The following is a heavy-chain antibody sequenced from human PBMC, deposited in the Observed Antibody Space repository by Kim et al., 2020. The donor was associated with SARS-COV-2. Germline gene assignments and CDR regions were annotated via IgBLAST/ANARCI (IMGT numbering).Heavy chain of an antibody. CDR3: ARDSFDGMQPLGWWFDP. V-gene: IGHV1-69*13. J-gene: IGHJ5*02. CDR1: GGTFSSYA. D-gene: IGHD2-8*01. Sequence: SVKVSCKASGGTFSSYAISWVRQAPGQGLEWMGGIIPIFGTANYAQKFQGRVTITADESTSTAYMELSSLRSEDTAVYYCARDSFDGMQPLGWWFDPWGQGTLVTVSS. CDR2: IIPIFGTA.